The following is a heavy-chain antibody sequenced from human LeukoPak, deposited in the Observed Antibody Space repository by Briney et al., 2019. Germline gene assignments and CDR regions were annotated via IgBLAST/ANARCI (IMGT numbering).Heavy chain of an antibody. CDR2: ISYDGGNK. CDR3: AREPPERWFGELYFDY. V-gene: IGHV3-30-3*01. Sequence: GGSLRLSCAASGFTFSSFAMHWVRQAPGKGLEWVAVISYDGGNKYYADSVKGRFTISRDNSKNTLYLQMNSLRVDDTAVYYCAREPPERWFGELYFDYWGQGILVTVSS. D-gene: IGHD3-10*01. J-gene: IGHJ4*02. CDR1: GFTFSSFA.